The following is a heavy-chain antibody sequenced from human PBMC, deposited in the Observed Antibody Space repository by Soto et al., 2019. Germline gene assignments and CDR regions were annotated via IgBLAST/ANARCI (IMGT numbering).Heavy chain of an antibody. CDR2: TYYRSKWYN. D-gene: IGHD3-10*01. J-gene: IGHJ6*02. CDR3: AREYLVRGAPNYYYYYGMDV. Sequence: PSQTLSLTCAISGDSVSSNSAAWNWIRQSPSRGLEWLGRTYYRSKWYNDYAVSVKSRITINPDTSKNQFSLQLNSVTPEDTAVYYCAREYLVRGAPNYYYYYGMDVWGQGTTVTVSS. V-gene: IGHV6-1*01. CDR1: GDSVSSNSAA.